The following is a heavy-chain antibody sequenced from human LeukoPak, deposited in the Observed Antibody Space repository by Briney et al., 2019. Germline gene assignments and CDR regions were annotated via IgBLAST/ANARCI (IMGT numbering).Heavy chain of an antibody. CDR3: ARGGDGYNFDWFDP. V-gene: IGHV4-39*07. D-gene: IGHD5-24*01. J-gene: IGHJ5*02. CDR1: GGSISSSSYY. Sequence: SETLSLTCTVSGGSISSSSYYWGWIRQPPGKGLEWIGSIYYSGSTYYNPSLKSRVTISVDTSKNQFSLKLSSVTAADTAVYYCARGGDGYNFDWFDPWGQGTLVTVSS. CDR2: IYYSGST.